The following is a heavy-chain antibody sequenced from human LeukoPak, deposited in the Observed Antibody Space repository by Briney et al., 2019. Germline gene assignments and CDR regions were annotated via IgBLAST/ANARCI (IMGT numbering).Heavy chain of an antibody. J-gene: IGHJ4*02. CDR2: ITRSSIYI. CDR3: ARGRYDSSGSYSLFDY. D-gene: IGHD3-22*01. V-gene: IGHV3-21*01. CDR1: GFTFSSYS. Sequence: GGSLRLSCAASGFTFSSYSMNWVRQAPGKGLEWVSCITRSSIYIYYADSVKGRFTITRDNAKNSLYLQMNSLRAEDTAVYYCARGRYDSSGSYSLFDYWGQGTLVTVSS.